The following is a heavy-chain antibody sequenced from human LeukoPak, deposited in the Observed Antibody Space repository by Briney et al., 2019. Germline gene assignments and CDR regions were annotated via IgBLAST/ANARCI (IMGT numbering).Heavy chain of an antibody. CDR3: ARVVLAPNAFDI. D-gene: IGHD2-2*01. CDR2: INPSGGST. Sequence: ASVKVSCKASGYTFTSYYMHWVRQAPGQGLEGMGIINPSGGSTSYAQKFQGRVTMTRDTSTSTVYMELSSLRSEDTAVYYCARVVLAPNAFDIWGQGTMVTVSS. V-gene: IGHV1-46*01. J-gene: IGHJ3*02. CDR1: GYTFTSYY.